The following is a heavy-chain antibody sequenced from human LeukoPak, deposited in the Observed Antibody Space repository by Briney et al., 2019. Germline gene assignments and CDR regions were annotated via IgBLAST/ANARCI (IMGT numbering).Heavy chain of an antibody. D-gene: IGHD6-19*01. CDR1: RFTFSSYG. CDR3: ARDWGSGWWYYYYYGMDV. V-gene: IGHV3-33*01. CDR2: IWSDGSNK. Sequence: GGSLRLSCAASRFTFSSYGMHWVRQAPGKGLEWVAIIWSDGSNKYYADSVKGRFTISRDNAKNTLYLQMNSLRAEDTAVYYCARDWGSGWWYYYYYGMDVWGQGTTVTVSS. J-gene: IGHJ6*02.